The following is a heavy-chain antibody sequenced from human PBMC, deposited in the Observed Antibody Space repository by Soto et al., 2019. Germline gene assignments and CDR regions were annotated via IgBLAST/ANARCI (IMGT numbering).Heavy chain of an antibody. CDR3: AHLGRIGMTYWFDP. CDR1: GFSLNSRGVG. CDR2: IYWDEDK. V-gene: IGHV2-5*02. Sequence: QITLKESGPTLVKPTQTLTLTCTFSGFSLNSRGVGVGWIRQPPGKALEWLALIYWDEDKHFSPSLKSRVTRTTDTSKSQVVLTMFNMDPVDTCTYYCAHLGRIGMTYWFDPWGQGTLVTVS. J-gene: IGHJ5*02. D-gene: IGHD1-1*01.